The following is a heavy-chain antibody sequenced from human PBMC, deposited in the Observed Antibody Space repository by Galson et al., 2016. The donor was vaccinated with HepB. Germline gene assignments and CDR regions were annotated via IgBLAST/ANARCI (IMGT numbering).Heavy chain of an antibody. D-gene: IGHD6-6*01. V-gene: IGHV4-31*03. J-gene: IGHJ4*02. CDR1: GGSISGGGYY. Sequence: TLSLTCTVSGGSISGGGYYWSWIRQHPGKGLEWIGYISHSGSTDYNPSLQSRVTISVDTSNNPFALMLNSVTAADTAVYYCARGLYSSSSDFWGPGILVIVSS. CDR3: ARGLYSSSSDF. CDR2: ISHSGST.